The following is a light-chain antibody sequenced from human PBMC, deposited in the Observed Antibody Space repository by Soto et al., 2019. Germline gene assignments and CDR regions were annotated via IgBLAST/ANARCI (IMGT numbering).Light chain of an antibody. Sequence: QSALTQPATVSGSPGQSITISCTGTSSDVAPYNFVSWYQQHPGEVPKLMIYEVIKRPSGISDRFSGSKSGNTASLTISGLQAEDEADYYCSAYTHSNTVIFGGGTQLTVL. CDR2: EVI. V-gene: IGLV2-14*03. CDR1: SSDVAPYNF. CDR3: SAYTHSNTVI. J-gene: IGLJ2*01.